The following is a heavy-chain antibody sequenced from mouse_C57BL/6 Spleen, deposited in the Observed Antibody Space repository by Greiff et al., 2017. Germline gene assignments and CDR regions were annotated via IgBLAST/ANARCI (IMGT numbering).Heavy chain of an antibody. D-gene: IGHD4-1*01. Sequence: EVQRVESGPGLVKPSQSLSLTCSVTGYSITSGYYWNWIRQFPGNKLEWMGYISYDGSNNYNPSLKNRISITRDTSKNQFFLKLNSVTTEDTATYYCASLGYWYFDVWGTGTTVTVSS. CDR2: ISYDGSN. CDR3: ASLGYWYFDV. J-gene: IGHJ1*03. CDR1: GYSITSGYY. V-gene: IGHV3-6*01.